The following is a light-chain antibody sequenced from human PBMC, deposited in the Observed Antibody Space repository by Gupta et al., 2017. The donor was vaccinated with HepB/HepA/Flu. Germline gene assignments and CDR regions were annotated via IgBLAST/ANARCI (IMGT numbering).Light chain of an antibody. Sequence: EIVLTQSPGTLSLSPGEGATLSCKASQSIASSYLAWYRQKPGQAPMLLIYGASRRATGIPDRFSGSGSGTDFTLSINRLEPEDFAVYYCQQYGSSPGTFGQGTKVEIE. J-gene: IGKJ1*01. CDR2: GAS. CDR3: QQYGSSPGT. CDR1: QSIASSY. V-gene: IGKV3-20*01.